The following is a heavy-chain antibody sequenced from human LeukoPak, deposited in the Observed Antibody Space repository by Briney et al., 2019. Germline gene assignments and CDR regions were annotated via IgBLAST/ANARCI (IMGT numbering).Heavy chain of an antibody. V-gene: IGHV4-38-2*02. CDR1: GYSISSGYY. CDR3: ARELPIFGGPNFDY. D-gene: IGHD3-3*01. J-gene: IGHJ4*02. CDR2: IYHSGST. Sequence: SETLCLTCTVSGYSISSGYYWGWIRQPPGKGREWIGSIYHSGSTYYNPSLKSRVTISVDTSKNQFSLKLSSVTAADRAVYYCARELPIFGGPNFDYWGQGTLVTVSS.